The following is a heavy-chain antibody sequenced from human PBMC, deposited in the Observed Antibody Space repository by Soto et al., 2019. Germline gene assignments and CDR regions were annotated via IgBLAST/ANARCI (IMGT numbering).Heavy chain of an antibody. CDR1: GFTFSSYG. CDR3: AKDLTSRWLQESVDY. J-gene: IGHJ4*02. D-gene: IGHD5-12*01. V-gene: IGHV3-30*18. Sequence: QVQLVESGGGVVQPGRSLRLSCAASGFTFSSYGMHWVRQAPGKGLEGVAVISYDGSNKYYADSVKGRFTISRDNSKNPLYLQMNSLRAEDTAVYYCAKDLTSRWLQESVDYWGQGTLVTVSS. CDR2: ISYDGSNK.